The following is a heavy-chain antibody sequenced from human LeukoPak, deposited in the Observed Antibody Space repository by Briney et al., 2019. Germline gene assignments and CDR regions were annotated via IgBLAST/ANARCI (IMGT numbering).Heavy chain of an antibody. V-gene: IGHV3-33*01. J-gene: IGHJ4*02. CDR3: ARDFSRYSGSYVDY. CDR1: GFTFSGYA. Sequence: GGSLRLSCAASGFTFSGYAMNWVRQAPGKGLEWVAVIWNDGSNKYYADSVKGRLTISRDNSNNTLFLQMNSVRDEDTAVYYCARDFSRYSGSYVDYWSQGTLVTVSS. D-gene: IGHD1-26*01. CDR2: IWNDGSNK.